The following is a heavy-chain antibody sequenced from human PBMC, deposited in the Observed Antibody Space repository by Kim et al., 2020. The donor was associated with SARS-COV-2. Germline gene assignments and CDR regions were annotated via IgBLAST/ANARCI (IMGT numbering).Heavy chain of an antibody. CDR3: ARSRSSID. CDR1: GYTFTNYI. V-gene: IGHV1-3*01. Sequence: AAVKVSCKASGYTFTNYIIQWMRHAPGQRLEWMGWISPGSGNTKYSQKFQGRVTITRDTSASTAYMELNSLRSEDTAVYYCARSRSSIDWGQGTLVTVSS. D-gene: IGHD6-13*01. J-gene: IGHJ4*02. CDR2: ISPGSGNT.